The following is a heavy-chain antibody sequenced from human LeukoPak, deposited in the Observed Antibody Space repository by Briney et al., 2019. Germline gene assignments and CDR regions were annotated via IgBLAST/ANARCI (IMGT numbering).Heavy chain of an antibody. Sequence: SETLSLTCTVSGGSISSSSYYWGWIRQPPGKGLEWIGSIYYSGSTYYNPSLKSRVTISVDTSKNQFSLKLSSVTAADTAVYYCARQPYSSSSWYYFDYWGQGTLVTVFS. V-gene: IGHV4-39*01. CDR2: IYYSGST. CDR3: ARQPYSSSSWYYFDY. D-gene: IGHD6-6*01. CDR1: GGSISSSSYY. J-gene: IGHJ4*02.